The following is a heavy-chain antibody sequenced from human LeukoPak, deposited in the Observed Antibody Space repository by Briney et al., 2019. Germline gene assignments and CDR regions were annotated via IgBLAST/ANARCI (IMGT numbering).Heavy chain of an antibody. CDR1: GFTFSDYY. CDR3: ARARGPIPPMWFLPDY. Sequence: PGRSLRLSCAASGFTFSDYYMNWIRQAPGKGLEWVSYISSDGRTIYYADSMKGRFTLSRDNAKNALYLQMNSLRAEDTAVYFCARARGPIPPMWFLPDYWGQGTLVTVSS. V-gene: IGHV3-11*04. J-gene: IGHJ4*02. CDR2: ISSDGRTI. D-gene: IGHD2-21*01.